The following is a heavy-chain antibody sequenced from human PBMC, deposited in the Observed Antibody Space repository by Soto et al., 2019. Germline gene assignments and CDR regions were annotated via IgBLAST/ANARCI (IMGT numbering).Heavy chain of an antibody. Sequence: QLQLQESGPGLVKPSETLSLTCTVSGGSISSSSYYWGWIRQPPGKGLEWIGSIYYSGSTYYNPSLNRRVTISVDTSKNQFSLKLSSVTAADTAVYYCARQFRGPFGVVVVRFGYYYYMDVWGKGTTVTVSS. CDR3: ARQFRGPFGVVVVRFGYYYYMDV. V-gene: IGHV4-39*01. CDR2: IYYSGST. CDR1: GGSISSSSYY. J-gene: IGHJ6*03. D-gene: IGHD2-15*01.